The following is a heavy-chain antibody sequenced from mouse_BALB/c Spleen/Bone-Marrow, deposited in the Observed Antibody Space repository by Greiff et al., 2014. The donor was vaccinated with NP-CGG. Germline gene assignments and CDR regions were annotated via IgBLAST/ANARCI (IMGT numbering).Heavy chain of an antibody. CDR2: IDPANGNT. V-gene: IGHV14-3*02. CDR3: AGFGITKEEGYYYAMDY. CDR1: GFNIKDTY. Sequence: EVQLQQSGAELVKPGASVMLSCTASGFNIKDTYMHWVKQRPEQGLEWIGRIDPANGNTKYDPKFQGKATITADTSSNTAYLQLSSLTSEDTAVYYCAGFGITKEEGYYYAMDYWGQGTSVAVSS. J-gene: IGHJ4*01. D-gene: IGHD2-4*01.